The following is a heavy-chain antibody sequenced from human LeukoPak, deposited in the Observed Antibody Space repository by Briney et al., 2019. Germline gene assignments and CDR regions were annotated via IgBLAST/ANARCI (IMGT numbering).Heavy chain of an antibody. J-gene: IGHJ6*03. CDR1: GFTFSTYW. CDR2: IKADGGEK. CDR3: ARLYGYYYMDV. D-gene: IGHD2-8*01. Sequence: GGSLRLSCAASGFTFSTYWMNWFRQTPGKGLEWVAKIKADGGEKDHVASVKGRFTISRDNAKNSLYLQMNSLRAEDTAVYYCARLYGYYYMDVWGKGTTVTVSS. V-gene: IGHV3-7*01.